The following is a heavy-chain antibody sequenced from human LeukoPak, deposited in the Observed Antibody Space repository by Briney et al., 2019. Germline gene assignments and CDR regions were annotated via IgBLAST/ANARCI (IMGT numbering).Heavy chain of an antibody. CDR2: ISYDGSNK. CDR3: ARDDGPVTYDTMGD. Sequence: GRSLRLSCAASGFTFSSYAMHWVRQAPGKGLEWVAVISYDGSNKYYADSVKGRFTISRDNSKTTLFLQMNSLRTEDTAVYYCARDDGPVTYDTMGDWGQGTLVTVSS. J-gene: IGHJ4*02. V-gene: IGHV3-30-3*01. D-gene: IGHD4-17*01. CDR1: GFTFSSYA.